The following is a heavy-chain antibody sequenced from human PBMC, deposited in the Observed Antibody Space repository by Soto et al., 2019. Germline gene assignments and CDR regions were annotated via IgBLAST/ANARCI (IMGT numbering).Heavy chain of an antibody. D-gene: IGHD2-15*01. CDR1: GFTFSSCT. J-gene: IGHJ6*02. CDR2: ISPSTSHI. CDR3: SGCSGGACHQNYVMDV. Sequence: EVHLVESGGGLVKPGGSLRLSCAVSGFTFSSCTMNWVRQAPGKGLEWVSSISPSTSHIYYEDSVKGRFTISRDNAKNSLFLQIISLGAEDTAVYYCSGCSGGACHQNYVMDVWGQGTTVTVSS. V-gene: IGHV3-21*01.